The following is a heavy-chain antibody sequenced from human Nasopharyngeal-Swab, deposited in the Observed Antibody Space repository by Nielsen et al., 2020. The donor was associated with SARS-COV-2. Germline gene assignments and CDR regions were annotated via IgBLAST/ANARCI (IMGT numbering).Heavy chain of an antibody. V-gene: IGHV5-10-1*01. CDR3: ATTSYYDSSGYPLPYY. Sequence: VRQMPGKGLEWMGRIDPSDSYTNYSPSFQGHVTISADKSISTAYLQWSSLKASDTAMYYCATTSYYDSSGYPLPYYWGQGTLVTVSS. D-gene: IGHD3-22*01. J-gene: IGHJ4*02. CDR2: IDPSDSYT.